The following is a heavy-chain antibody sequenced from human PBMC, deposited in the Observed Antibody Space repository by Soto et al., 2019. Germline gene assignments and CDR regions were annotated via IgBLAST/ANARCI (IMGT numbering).Heavy chain of an antibody. V-gene: IGHV3-23*01. CDR2: IGDSASST. CDR1: GFTFSNYA. CDR3: AKDRGLVALECFQY. D-gene: IGHD3-10*01. Sequence: DVQLLESGGGFVQPGGSLRLSCAASGFTFSNYAMTWVRQAPGTGPEWVSTIGDSASSTYYADSVKGRFIISRDTSKNPVCLPMNSPRAEDTAVYFSAKDRGLVALECFQYWGQGNLVTVSS. J-gene: IGHJ1*01.